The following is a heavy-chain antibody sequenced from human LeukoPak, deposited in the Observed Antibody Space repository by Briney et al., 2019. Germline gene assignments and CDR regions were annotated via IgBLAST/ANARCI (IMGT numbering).Heavy chain of an antibody. CDR3: AKQGVGARDASDI. J-gene: IGHJ3*02. Sequence: GGSLRLSCAASGFTFSSYGMHWVRQAPGKGLEWVAVIWYDGSNKYYADSVKGRFTISRDNSENTLYLQMNSLRAEDTAVYYCAKQGVGARDASDIWGQGTMVTVSS. CDR2: IWYDGSNK. D-gene: IGHD1-26*01. CDR1: GFTFSSYG. V-gene: IGHV3-33*06.